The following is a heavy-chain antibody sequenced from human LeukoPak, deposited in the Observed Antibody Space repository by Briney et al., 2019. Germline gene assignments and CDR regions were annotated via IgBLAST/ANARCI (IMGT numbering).Heavy chain of an antibody. CDR1: GFTFSDYA. J-gene: IGHJ4*02. D-gene: IGHD3-22*01. CDR2: IGDDGSGT. V-gene: IGHV3-23*01. Sequence: PGGSLRLSCAASGFTFSDYAMSWVRQAPGQGLEWVSTIGDDGSGTYYADSVKGRFTISRDNSKNTLFLQINSLRAEDSAVYYCATDRERDPSVYYLVGGQGTLITVSS. CDR3: ATDRERDPSVYYLV.